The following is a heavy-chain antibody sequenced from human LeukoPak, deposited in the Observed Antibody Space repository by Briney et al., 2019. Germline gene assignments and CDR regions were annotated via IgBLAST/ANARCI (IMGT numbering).Heavy chain of an antibody. CDR3: ARVSQEYSSSYYYYYMDV. CDR2: IYYSGST. Sequence: ASETLSLTCTVSGGSISSYYWSWIRQPPGKGLEWIGYIYYSGSTNYNPSLKSRVTISVDTSKNQFSLKLSSVTAADTAVYYCARVSQEYSSSYYYYYMDVWGKGTTVTVSS. J-gene: IGHJ6*03. CDR1: GGSISSYY. V-gene: IGHV4-59*01. D-gene: IGHD6-6*01.